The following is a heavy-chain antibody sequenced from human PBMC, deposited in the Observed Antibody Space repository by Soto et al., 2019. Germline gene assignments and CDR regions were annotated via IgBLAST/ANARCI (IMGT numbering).Heavy chain of an antibody. J-gene: IGHJ4*02. CDR2: IIPIFGTA. Sequence: QVQLVQSGAEVKKPGSSVKVYCKASGGTFSSYAISWVRQAPGQGLEWMGGIIPIFGTANYAQKFQGRVTITADESTSTAYMELSSLRSEDTAVYYCAREPVYYDILTGYIDYWGQGTLVTVSS. CDR1: GGTFSSYA. CDR3: AREPVYYDILTGYIDY. D-gene: IGHD3-9*01. V-gene: IGHV1-69*12.